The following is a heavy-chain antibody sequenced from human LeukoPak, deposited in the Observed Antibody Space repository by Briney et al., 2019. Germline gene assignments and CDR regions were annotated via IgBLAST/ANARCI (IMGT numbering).Heavy chain of an antibody. CDR3: ATEVNVAYYNVPGNDYRGIDP. D-gene: IGHD3-10*02. J-gene: IGHJ5*02. V-gene: IGHV1-69-2*01. CDR1: GYTFADHY. Sequence: GASVKVSCKASGYTFADHYIHWVQQAPGKGLEWVGRVDPEEGEAISAQKFQGRVTISADTSTDTAYLELTSLRSDDTAVYYCATEVNVAYYNVPGNDYRGIDPWGQGTLVTVSS. CDR2: VDPEEGEA.